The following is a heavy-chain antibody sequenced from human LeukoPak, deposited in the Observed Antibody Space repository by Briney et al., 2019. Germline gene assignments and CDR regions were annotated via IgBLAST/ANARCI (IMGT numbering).Heavy chain of an antibody. CDR3: ARGGNYYHY. D-gene: IGHD1-26*01. CDR2: INHSGST. Sequence: GSLRLSCADSGLTFDDHGMSWIRQPPGKGLEWIGEINHSGSTNYNPSLKSRVTISVDTSKNQFSLKLSSVTAADTAVYYCARGGNYYHYWGQGTLVTVSS. CDR1: GLTFDDHG. V-gene: IGHV4-34*01. J-gene: IGHJ4*02.